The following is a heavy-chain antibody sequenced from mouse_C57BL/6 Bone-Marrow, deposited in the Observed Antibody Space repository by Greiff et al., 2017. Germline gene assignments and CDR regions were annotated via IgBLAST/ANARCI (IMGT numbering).Heavy chain of an antibody. Sequence: QVQLQQSGAELVKPGASVKLSCTASGYTFTEYTIHWVKQRSGQGLEWIGWFYPGSGSIKYNEKFKDKATLTADKSSSTVYMELSRLTSEDSAVYFCARHEDKGSYVGWYFDDWGTGTTVTVSS. CDR1: GYTFTEYT. J-gene: IGHJ1*03. CDR3: ARHEDKGSYVGWYFDD. CDR2: FYPGSGSI. D-gene: IGHD1-1*02. V-gene: IGHV1-62-2*01.